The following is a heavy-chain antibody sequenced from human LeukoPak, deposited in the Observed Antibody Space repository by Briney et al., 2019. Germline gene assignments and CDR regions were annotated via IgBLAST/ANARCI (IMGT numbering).Heavy chain of an antibody. Sequence: GGSLRLSCAASGFTFSSYGMSWVRQAPGKVLEWVSAISGSGGSTYYADSVKGRFTISRDYSKNTLYLQMNSLRADDTAVYYCAKDRASGWPNAFDIWGQGTMVTVSS. J-gene: IGHJ3*02. V-gene: IGHV3-23*01. CDR1: GFTFSSYG. CDR3: AKDRASGWPNAFDI. D-gene: IGHD6-19*01. CDR2: ISGSGGST.